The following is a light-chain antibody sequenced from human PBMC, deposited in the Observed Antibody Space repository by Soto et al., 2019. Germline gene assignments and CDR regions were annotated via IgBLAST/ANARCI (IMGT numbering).Light chain of an antibody. CDR2: AAS. V-gene: IGKV1-8*01. J-gene: IGKJ1*01. CDR1: QGISSY. Sequence: AIRMTQSASSFSASTGDRVTITCRASQGISSYLAWYQQKPGKAPKLLIYAASTLQSGVPSRFSGSGSGTDFTLTISCLQSEDFATYYCQQYYSYPRTFGQGTKVDI. CDR3: QQYYSYPRT.